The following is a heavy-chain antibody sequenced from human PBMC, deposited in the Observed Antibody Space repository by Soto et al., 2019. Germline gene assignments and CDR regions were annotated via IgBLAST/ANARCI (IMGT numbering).Heavy chain of an antibody. CDR3: ASSLQVLGRGRYGMDV. CDR1: GYSISSSNW. V-gene: IGHV4-28*01. CDR2: IYYSGST. J-gene: IGHJ6*02. D-gene: IGHD2-8*02. Sequence: QVQLQESGPGLVKPSDTLSLTCAVSGYSISSSNWWGWIRQPPGKGLEWIGYIYYSGSTYYNPSLKSRVTMSVDTSTNQFSLKLSSVTAVDTAVYYCASSLQVLGRGRYGMDVWGQGTTVTVSS.